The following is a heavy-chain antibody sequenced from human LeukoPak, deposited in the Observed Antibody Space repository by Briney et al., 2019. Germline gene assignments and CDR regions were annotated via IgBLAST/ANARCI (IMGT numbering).Heavy chain of an antibody. CDR1: RFTFSNYW. CDR2: INGYGTTT. Sequence: GGSLRLSCTASRFTFSNYWMHWVRQAPGKGLVWVSRINGYGTTTNYADSVKGRFTISRDNAKNSLYLQMNSLRAEDTALYYCAKDLEAAAGPDYWGQGTLVTVSS. J-gene: IGHJ4*02. CDR3: AKDLEAAAGPDY. V-gene: IGHV3-74*01. D-gene: IGHD6-13*01.